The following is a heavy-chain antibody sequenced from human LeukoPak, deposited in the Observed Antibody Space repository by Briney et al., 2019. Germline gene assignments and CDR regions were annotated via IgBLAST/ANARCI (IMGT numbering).Heavy chain of an antibody. CDR2: IYHTGRT. CDR1: GYSIRSAYY. Sequence: KPSETLSLTYTVSGYSIRSAYYWGWIRQPPGKGLEWIGSIYHTGRTYYNPSLKSRVTISVDTSKNQFSLKLSSVTAADTAVYYCARLPGDRWDAFDIWGQGTLVTVSS. CDR3: ARLPGDRWDAFDI. V-gene: IGHV4-38-2*02. D-gene: IGHD7-27*01. J-gene: IGHJ3*02.